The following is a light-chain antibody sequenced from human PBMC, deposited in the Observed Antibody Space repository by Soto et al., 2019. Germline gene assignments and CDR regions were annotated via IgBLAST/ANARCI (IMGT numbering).Light chain of an antibody. V-gene: IGKV2-28*01. CDR2: LGS. CDR1: QSLLYSNGYNY. CDR3: MQALQTPYT. J-gene: IGKJ2*01. Sequence: DIVMTQSPLSLPVTPGEPASISCRSSQSLLYSNGYNYLDWYLQKPGQSPQLLIYLGSNRASGVPDRFSGSGSGTDFPLKISRVEAEDVGVYYCMQALQTPYTFGPGTKLEIK.